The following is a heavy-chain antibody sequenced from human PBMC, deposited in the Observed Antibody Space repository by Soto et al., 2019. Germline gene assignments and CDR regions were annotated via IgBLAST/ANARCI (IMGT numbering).Heavy chain of an antibody. D-gene: IGHD6-19*01. CDR2: IKQDGSEK. CDR1: GFTFSSYW. V-gene: IGHV3-7*03. J-gene: IGHJ5*02. Sequence: PGGSLRLSCAASGFTFSSYWMSWVRQAPGKGLEWVANIKQDGSEKYYVDSVKGRFTISRDNAKNSLYLQMNSLRAEDTAVYYCARDYRSGWYGWFDTWGQGTLVTVSS. CDR3: ARDYRSGWYGWFDT.